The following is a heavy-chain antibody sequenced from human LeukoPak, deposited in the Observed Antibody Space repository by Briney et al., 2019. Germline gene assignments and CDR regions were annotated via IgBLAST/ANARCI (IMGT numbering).Heavy chain of an antibody. J-gene: IGHJ4*02. CDR3: ARDEGRQGEDFDF. Sequence: GGSLRLSCAASGFTFSSYWMSWVRQAPGKGRGGGANIKQDGSEKYYVDSVKGRFTISRDNAKNSLYLQMNSLRAEDTAVYYCARDEGRQGEDFDFWGQGTLVTVSS. CDR1: GFTFSSYW. V-gene: IGHV3-7*01. CDR2: IKQDGSEK.